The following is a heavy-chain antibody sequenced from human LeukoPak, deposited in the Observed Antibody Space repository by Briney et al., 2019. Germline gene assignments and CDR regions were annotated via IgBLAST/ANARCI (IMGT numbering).Heavy chain of an antibody. CDR3: ARGIVVVVAADNWFDR. CDR1: GYTFTSYD. J-gene: IGHJ5*02. D-gene: IGHD2-15*01. V-gene: IGHV1-8*01. CDR2: MNPNSGNT. Sequence: ASGKVSCKASGYTFTSYDISWVRQATGQGLEWMGWMNPNSGNTGYAQKFQGRVTMTRNTSISTAYMELSSLRSEDTAVYYCARGIVVVVAADNWFDRWGQGTLVTVSS.